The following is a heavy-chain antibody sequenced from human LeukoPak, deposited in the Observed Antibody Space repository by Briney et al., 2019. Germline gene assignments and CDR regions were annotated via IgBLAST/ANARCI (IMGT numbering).Heavy chain of an antibody. V-gene: IGHV1-69*04. J-gene: IGHJ5*02. D-gene: IGHD2-15*01. CDR1: GGTISSYA. Sequence: SVKVSCKSSGGTISSYAISWVRQAPGQGLEWMGRIIPILGIANYAQKFQGRVTITADKSTSTAYMELSSLRSEDTAVYYCARGYCSGGSCYNNWFDPWGQGTLVTVSS. CDR3: ARGYCSGGSCYNNWFDP. CDR2: IIPILGIA.